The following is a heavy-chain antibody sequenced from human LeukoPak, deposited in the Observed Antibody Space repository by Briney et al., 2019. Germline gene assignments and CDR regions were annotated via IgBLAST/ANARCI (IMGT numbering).Heavy chain of an antibody. CDR1: GFIFSSYG. D-gene: IGHD6-19*01. CDR3: ASWPVGWYGEDS. Sequence: SGGSLRLSCAASGFIFSSYGMNWVRQAPGKGLEWVSYISSSRNTIYYGDSVKGRFTISRDNAKNTLYLQMNSLRVEDTAVYYCASWPVGWYGEDSWGQGTLVTVSS. CDR2: ISSSRNTI. J-gene: IGHJ4*02. V-gene: IGHV3-48*01.